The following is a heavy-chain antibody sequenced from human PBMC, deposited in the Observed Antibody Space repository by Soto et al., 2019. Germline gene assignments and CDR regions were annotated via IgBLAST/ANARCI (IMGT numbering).Heavy chain of an antibody. CDR3: ARVHPPAKP. J-gene: IGHJ5*02. CDR1: GFTFSDYY. Sequence: KPGGSLRLSCAASGFTFSDYYMSRIRQAPGKGLEWDSYISSSGTTIYYADSVKGRFTISGDNAKNSLYLQMNSLRAEDTAWYYCARVHPPAKPGGQGILVTVSS. V-gene: IGHV3-11*01. CDR2: ISSSGTTI.